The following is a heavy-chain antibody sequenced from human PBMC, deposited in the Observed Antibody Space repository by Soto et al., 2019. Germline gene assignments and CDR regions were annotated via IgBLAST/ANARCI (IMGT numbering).Heavy chain of an antibody. D-gene: IGHD4-17*01. CDR1: GFTFSSYG. CDR3: AKSSSRGDLLFDY. J-gene: IGHJ4*02. Sequence: GGSLRLSCAASGFTFSSYGMHWVRQAPGKGLEWVAVFSYDGSNKHYADSVKGRFTISRDNSKNTLYLQMNSLRAEDTAVYYCAKSSSRGDLLFDYWGQGTLVTVYS. CDR2: FSYDGSNK. V-gene: IGHV3-30*18.